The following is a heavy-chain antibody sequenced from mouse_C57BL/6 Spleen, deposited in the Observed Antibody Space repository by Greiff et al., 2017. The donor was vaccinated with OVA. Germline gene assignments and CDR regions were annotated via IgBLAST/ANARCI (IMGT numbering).Heavy chain of an antibody. J-gene: IGHJ3*01. Sequence: VKLQQSGAELARPGASVKLSCKASGYTFTSYGISWVKQRTGQGLEWIGEIYPRSGNTYYNEKFKGKATLTADKSSSTAYMELRSLTSEDSAVYFCAKGLTAFAYWGQGTLVTVSA. CDR1: GYTFTSYG. CDR2: IYPRSGNT. CDR3: AKGLTAFAY. V-gene: IGHV1-81*01. D-gene: IGHD4-1*01.